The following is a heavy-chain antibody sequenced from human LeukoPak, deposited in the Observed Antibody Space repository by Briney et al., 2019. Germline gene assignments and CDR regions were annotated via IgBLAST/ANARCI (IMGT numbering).Heavy chain of an antibody. D-gene: IGHD3-10*01. Sequence: GGSLRLSCAASGFTFSSYWMHWVRQAPGKGLGGVSRINSDGSSTKYAESVKGGLTISRENAKKTLYMQMNRQRAEDTAVYYCARAKGPVLLWFGELLGAFDIWGQGTTVTVSS. CDR3: ARAKGPVLLWFGELLGAFDI. V-gene: IGHV3-74*03. CDR1: GFTFSSYW. J-gene: IGHJ3*02. CDR2: INSDGSST.